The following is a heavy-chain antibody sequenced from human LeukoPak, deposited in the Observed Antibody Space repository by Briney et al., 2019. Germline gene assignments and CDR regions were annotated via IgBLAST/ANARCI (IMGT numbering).Heavy chain of an antibody. CDR1: GFTFSSYA. D-gene: IGHD3-22*01. V-gene: IGHV3-23*01. CDR2: ISGSGGST. CDR3: ANYETYYYDSSGYYSGGAFDI. J-gene: IGHJ3*02. Sequence: PGGSLRLSCAASGFTFSSYAMSWVRQAPGKGLEWVSAISGSGGSTYYADSVKGRFTISRDNSKNTLYLQMNSLRAEDTAVYYCANYETYYYDSSGYYSGGAFDIWGQGTMVTVSS.